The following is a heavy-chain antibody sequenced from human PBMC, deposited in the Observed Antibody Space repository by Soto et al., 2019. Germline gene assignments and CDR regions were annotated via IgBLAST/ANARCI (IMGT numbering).Heavy chain of an antibody. J-gene: IGHJ4*02. V-gene: IGHV3-23*01. D-gene: IGHD3-16*01. Sequence: EVQLLESGGGLEQPGGSLRLSCAASGFTFDSFAMTWVRQAPGKGLEWVSDISASGGSTFYADSVKGRFTISRDSAKNTLYLQMNGLRAEDTAVYYCARGAVMPDSWGQGTLVTVSS. CDR1: GFTFDSFA. CDR3: ARGAVMPDS. CDR2: ISASGGST.